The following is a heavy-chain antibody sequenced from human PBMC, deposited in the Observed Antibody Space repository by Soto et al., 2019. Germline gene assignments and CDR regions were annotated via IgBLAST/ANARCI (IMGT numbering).Heavy chain of an antibody. D-gene: IGHD5-18*01. Sequence: GESLKISCKASGYSFSSFWITWVRQMPGKGLEWMGRIDPSDSYANYSPSFQGHVTFSADKSINTAYLQWSSLKASDTAMYYCGRVRVDKAEGWFDPWGQGTLVTVSS. CDR2: IDPSDSYA. CDR3: GRVRVDKAEGWFDP. J-gene: IGHJ5*02. V-gene: IGHV5-10-1*01. CDR1: GYSFSSFW.